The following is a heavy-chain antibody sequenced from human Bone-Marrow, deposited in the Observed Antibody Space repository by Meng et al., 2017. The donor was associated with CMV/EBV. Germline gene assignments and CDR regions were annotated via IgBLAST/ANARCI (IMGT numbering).Heavy chain of an antibody. V-gene: IGHV4-31*02. CDR1: GGYY. CDR2: IYYGGST. D-gene: IGHD3-10*01. Sequence: GGYYWSWIHQHPGKGLEWSGYIYYGGSTYYNPSLKSRVTISVDTSKNQFSLKLSSVNAADTAVYYCAREVPYGSGSLGSGWLNWFDPWGQGTLVTVSS. CDR3: AREVPYGSGSLGSGWLNWFDP. J-gene: IGHJ5*02.